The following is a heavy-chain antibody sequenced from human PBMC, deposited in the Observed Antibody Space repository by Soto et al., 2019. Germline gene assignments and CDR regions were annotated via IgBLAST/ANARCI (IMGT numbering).Heavy chain of an antibody. V-gene: IGHV3-74*01. CDR3: ARGYRWGMDV. CDR1: EFTFSNYW. D-gene: IGHD3-16*02. CDR2: INGDGSNT. Sequence: QLVESGGGLVQPGGSLRLSCAASEFTFSNYWLHWVRQTPGKGLMWVSRINGDGSNTFYADSVKGRFTISRDKAKNTLYLQMNSLRAEDTALYYCARGYRWGMDVWGQGTTVTVSS. J-gene: IGHJ6*02.